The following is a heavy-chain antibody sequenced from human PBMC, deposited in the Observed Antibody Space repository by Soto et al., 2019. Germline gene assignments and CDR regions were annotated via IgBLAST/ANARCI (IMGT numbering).Heavy chain of an antibody. Sequence: GASVKVSCKASGYTFTGYDMHWVRQAPGQGLEWMGWINPNSGGTNYAQKFQGWVTMTRDTSISTAYMELSRLRSDDTAVYYCARGVPGAGYYMDVWGKGTTVTVSS. CDR2: INPNSGGT. J-gene: IGHJ6*03. CDR1: GYTFTGYD. V-gene: IGHV1-2*04. CDR3: ARGVPGAGYYMDV. D-gene: IGHD7-27*01.